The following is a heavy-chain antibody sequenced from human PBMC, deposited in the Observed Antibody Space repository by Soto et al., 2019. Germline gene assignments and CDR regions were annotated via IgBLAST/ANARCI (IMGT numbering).Heavy chain of an antibody. D-gene: IGHD2-15*01. V-gene: IGHV1-18*01. CDR1: GYTFASYG. J-gene: IGHJ4*02. CDR3: ARAVSPLYCSGGSCYYFDY. Sequence: GASVKVSCKASGYTFASYGISWVRQAPGQGLEWMGWISAYNGNTNYAQKLQGRVTMTTDTSTSTAYMELRSLRSDDTAVYYCARAVSPLYCSGGSCYYFDYWGQGTLVTV. CDR2: ISAYNGNT.